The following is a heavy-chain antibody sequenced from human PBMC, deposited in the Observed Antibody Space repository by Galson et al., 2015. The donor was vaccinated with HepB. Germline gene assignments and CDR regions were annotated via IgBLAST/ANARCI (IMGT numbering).Heavy chain of an antibody. Sequence: SVKVSCKASGYTFTSYGISWVRQAPGQGLEWMGWISAYNGNTNYAQKLQGRVTMTTDTSTSTAYMELRSLRSDDTAVYYCARAVGGVVIPSFDYWGQGTLVTVSS. V-gene: IGHV1-18*04. CDR3: ARAVGGVVIPSFDY. D-gene: IGHD3-3*01. CDR1: GYTFTSYG. J-gene: IGHJ4*02. CDR2: ISAYNGNT.